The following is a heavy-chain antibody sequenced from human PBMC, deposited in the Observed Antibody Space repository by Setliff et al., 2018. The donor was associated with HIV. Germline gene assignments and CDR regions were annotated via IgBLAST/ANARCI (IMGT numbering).Heavy chain of an antibody. Sequence: MRLSCAASGFTFSDHWMTWVRQAPGKGLEWVANINGDGGEKYYVDSVRGRFTISRGNARNSLYLQMNSLRAEDTAMYYCARRYCSGGVCYQLFDYWGQGALVTVSS. CDR2: INGDGGEK. CDR3: ARRYCSGGVCYQLFDY. CDR1: GFTFSDHW. D-gene: IGHD2-15*01. V-gene: IGHV3-7*01. J-gene: IGHJ4*02.